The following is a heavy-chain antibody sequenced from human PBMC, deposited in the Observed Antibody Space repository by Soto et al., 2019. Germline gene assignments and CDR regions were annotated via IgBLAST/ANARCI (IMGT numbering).Heavy chain of an antibody. CDR3: ARNDSGSKNFDY. J-gene: IGHJ4*02. D-gene: IGHD3-10*01. V-gene: IGHV4-31*02. CDR2: ISDNGRP. Sequence: PSETLSLTXSVSDGSISSGGYYWSWIRLHPGKGLEWIGYISDNGRPYYNPSPKSRATISEDRSKNQFSLRLRSVTAADTAVYYCARNDSGSKNFDYWGQGTLVTVSS. CDR1: DGSISSGGYY.